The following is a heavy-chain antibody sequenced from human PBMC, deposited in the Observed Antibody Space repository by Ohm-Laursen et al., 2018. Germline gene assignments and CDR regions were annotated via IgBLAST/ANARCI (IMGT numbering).Heavy chain of an antibody. V-gene: IGHV3-48*03. CDR3: VKESSTGYYRTADY. Sequence: SLRLSCTASGFTFSSFEMNWVRQAPGKGLEGVSYISRSGGTIYYADSVKGRFTISRDNSKNTLDLQMNSLRPEDTAVYYCVKESSTGYYRTADYWGQGTLVTVSS. J-gene: IGHJ4*02. CDR1: GFTFSSFE. D-gene: IGHD3-9*01. CDR2: ISRSGGTI.